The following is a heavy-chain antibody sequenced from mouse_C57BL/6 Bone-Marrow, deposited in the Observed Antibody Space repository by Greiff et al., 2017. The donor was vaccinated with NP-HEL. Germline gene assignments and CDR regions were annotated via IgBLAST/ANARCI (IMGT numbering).Heavy chain of an antibody. Sequence: VKLQQSGPELVKPGASVKISCKASGYAFSSSWMNWVKQRPGKGLEWIGRIYPGDGDTNYNGKFKGKATLTADKSPSTAYMQLSSLTSEDSAVYFCARLGRGGYWGQGTTLTVSS. D-gene: IGHD1-1*02. CDR2: IYPGDGDT. J-gene: IGHJ2*01. V-gene: IGHV1-82*01. CDR3: ARLGRGGY. CDR1: GYAFSSSW.